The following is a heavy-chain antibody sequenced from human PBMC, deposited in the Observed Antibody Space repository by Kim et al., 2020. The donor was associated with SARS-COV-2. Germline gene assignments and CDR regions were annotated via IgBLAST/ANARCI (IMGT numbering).Heavy chain of an antibody. CDR2: IIPIFGTA. Sequence: SVKVSCKASGGTFSSYAISWVRQAPGQGLEWTGGIIPIFGTANYAQKFQGRVTITADESTSTAYMELSSLRPEDTAVYYCASYLWFGELFAHNRFDYWG. CDR3: ASYLWFGELFAHNRFDY. CDR1: GGTFSSYA. J-gene: IGHJ4*01. V-gene: IGHV1-69*13. D-gene: IGHD3-10*01.